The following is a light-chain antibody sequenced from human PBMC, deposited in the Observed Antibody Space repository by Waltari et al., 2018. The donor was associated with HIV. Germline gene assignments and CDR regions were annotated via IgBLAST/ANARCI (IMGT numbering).Light chain of an antibody. CDR1: QGISTY. J-gene: IGKJ1*01. CDR2: GSS. Sequence: DIQMTQSPPSLSAYVGQTVIISCRASQGISTYLNWYQKKGGKAPKLLIFGSSNLQSGVPSRFSGSGSGTDFTLIIRSLQPEDFASYFCQQSHSVPWTFGRGTNVEV. CDR3: QQSHSVPWT. V-gene: IGKV1-39*01.